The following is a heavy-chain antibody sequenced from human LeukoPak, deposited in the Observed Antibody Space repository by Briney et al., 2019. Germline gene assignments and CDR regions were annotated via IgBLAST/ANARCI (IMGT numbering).Heavy chain of an antibody. V-gene: IGHV1-3*03. CDR1: GYTFTNYA. Sequence: ASVTVSCKASGYTFTNYAMHWLRQAPGQRLEWMGWIDPGIGNTKYSQEFQGRVTITRDTSASTAYMELSSLRSEDMAVYYCARGDNWNDLDYWGQGTLVTVSS. D-gene: IGHD1-20*01. CDR3: ARGDNWNDLDY. CDR2: IDPGIGNT. J-gene: IGHJ4*02.